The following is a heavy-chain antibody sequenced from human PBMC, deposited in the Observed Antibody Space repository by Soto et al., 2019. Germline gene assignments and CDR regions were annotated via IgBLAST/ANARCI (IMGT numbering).Heavy chain of an antibody. CDR2: IIPIFGTA. V-gene: IGHV1-69*01. J-gene: IGHJ6*02. Sequence: QVQLVQSGAEVTKPGSSVKVSCKAPGGTFSSYAISWVRQAPGQGLEWMGGIIPIFGTANYAQKFQGRVTITADESKSTGYMELSSVRSEDTAVYYCARSQGGSSSLDIYYYYYYGMDVWGQGTTVTVSS. D-gene: IGHD2-15*01. CDR3: ARSQGGSSSLDIYYYYYYGMDV. CDR1: GGTFSSYA.